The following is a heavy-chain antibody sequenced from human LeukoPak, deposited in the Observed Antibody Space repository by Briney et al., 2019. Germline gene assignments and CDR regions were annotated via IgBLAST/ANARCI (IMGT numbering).Heavy chain of an antibody. V-gene: IGHV3-74*01. D-gene: IGHD4-17*01. CDR1: GFTFSSYW. Sequence: GGSLRLSCAASGFTFSSYWMHWVRQAPGKGRVWVSLINIDGSTTSYADSVKGRFTISRDNAKNTLYLQMNSLRAEDTAVYYCARDGLTLTTLDYWGQGNLVTVSS. J-gene: IGHJ4*02. CDR3: ARDGLTLTTLDY. CDR2: INIDGSTT.